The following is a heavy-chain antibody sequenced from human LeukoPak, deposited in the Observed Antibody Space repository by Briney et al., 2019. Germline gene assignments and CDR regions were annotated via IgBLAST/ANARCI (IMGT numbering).Heavy chain of an antibody. D-gene: IGHD5-18*01. V-gene: IGHV3-7*05. Sequence: PGGSLRLSCAASGFTFSSYWMSWVREAPGKGLGWVANIKQDGIEKHYLDSVRGRFIISRENAKNSLYLQMNSLRAEDTAVYYCARRYSYGRGYFDFWGQGTLVTVSS. J-gene: IGHJ4*02. CDR1: GFTFSSYW. CDR3: ARRYSYGRGYFDF. CDR2: IKQDGIEK.